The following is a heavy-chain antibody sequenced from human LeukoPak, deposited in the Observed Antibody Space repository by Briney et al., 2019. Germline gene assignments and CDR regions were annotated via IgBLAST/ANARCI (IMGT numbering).Heavy chain of an antibody. J-gene: IGHJ4*02. CDR1: GGSISSSSYY. Sequence: KPAETLSLTCSVSGGSISSSSYYWGWIRQPPGKGLAWIGSIHYSGSTYYNPSLKSRVTISVDTSKNQFSLKLSSVTAADTAVYYCARPAYGSGSYSGFDYWGQGTLVTVSS. CDR2: IHYSGST. CDR3: ARPAYGSGSYSGFDY. D-gene: IGHD3-10*01. V-gene: IGHV4-39*01.